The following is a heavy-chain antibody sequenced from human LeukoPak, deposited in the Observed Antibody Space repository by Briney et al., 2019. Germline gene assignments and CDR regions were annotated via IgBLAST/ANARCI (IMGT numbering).Heavy chain of an antibody. V-gene: IGHV3-74*01. J-gene: IGHJ4*02. CDR1: GFTFSSYS. Sequence: GGSLRLSCAASGFTFSSYSMNWVRQAPGKGLVWVSRISSDGSDTTYADSVKGRFTISRDNAKKMLYLQMNGLRVDDTAVYYCTRAPYHGDYVSWAWGQGTLVTVSS. D-gene: IGHD4-17*01. CDR3: TRAPYHGDYVSWA. CDR2: ISSDGSDT.